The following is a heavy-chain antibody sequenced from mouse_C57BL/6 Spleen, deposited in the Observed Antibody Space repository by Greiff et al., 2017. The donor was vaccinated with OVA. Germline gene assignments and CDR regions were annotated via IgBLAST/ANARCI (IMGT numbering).Heavy chain of an antibody. J-gene: IGHJ3*01. D-gene: IGHD2-5*01. CDR3: TTPYSNYLFAY. Sequence: EVQLQQSGAELVRPGASVKLSCTASGFNIKDDYMHWVKQRPEQGLEWIGWIDPENGDTEYASKFQGKATITADTSSNTAYLQLSSLTSEDTAVYYCTTPYSNYLFAYWGQGTLVTVSA. CDR2: IDPENGDT. V-gene: IGHV14-4*01. CDR1: GFNIKDDY.